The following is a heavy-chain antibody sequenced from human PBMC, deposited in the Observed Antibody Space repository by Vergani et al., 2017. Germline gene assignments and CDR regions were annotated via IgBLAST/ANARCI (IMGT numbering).Heavy chain of an antibody. CDR1: GGSFTSYH. Sequence: QVQLQQWGGGLLKPSETLSLTCVVNGGSFTSYHWTWLRQSPGEGLEWVGDIDHTGRPDYNPSLKSRLTMSLDNSVNQFSLPLNSLTATNTAIYLFARANTETNGHLCYYYYMDVWGQGTAVTVS. CDR3: ARANTETNGHLCYYYYMDV. J-gene: IGHJ6*03. V-gene: IGHV4-34*01. CDR2: IDHTGRP. D-gene: IGHD2-8*01.